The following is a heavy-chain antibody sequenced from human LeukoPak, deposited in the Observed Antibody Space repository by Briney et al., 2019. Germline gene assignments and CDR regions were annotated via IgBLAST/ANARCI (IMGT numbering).Heavy chain of an antibody. CDR2: INHSGST. D-gene: IGHD3-16*02. J-gene: IGHJ5*02. Sequence: SETLSLTCAVYGGSFSGYYWSWIRQPPGKRLEWIGEINHSGSTNCNPSLKSRVTISVDTSKNQFSLKLSSVTAADTAVYYCARGVLYYDYVWGSYRSNWFDPWGQGTLVTVSS. CDR3: ARGVLYYDYVWGSYRSNWFDP. V-gene: IGHV4-34*01. CDR1: GGSFSGYY.